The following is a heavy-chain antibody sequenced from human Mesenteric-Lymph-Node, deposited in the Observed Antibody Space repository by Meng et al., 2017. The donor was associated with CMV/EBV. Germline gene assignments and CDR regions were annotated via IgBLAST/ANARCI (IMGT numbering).Heavy chain of an antibody. J-gene: IGHJ4*02. CDR1: FTFISYA. D-gene: IGHD3-22*01. CDR3: ARAINYYDSSGYYDDY. Sequence: FTFISYAMDWVRQAPGKGLELVAVISYDGSNKYYADSVKGRFTISRDNSKNTLYLQMNSLRAEDTAVYYCARAINYYDSSGYYDDYWGQGTLVTVSS. CDR2: ISYDGSNK. V-gene: IGHV3-30-3*01.